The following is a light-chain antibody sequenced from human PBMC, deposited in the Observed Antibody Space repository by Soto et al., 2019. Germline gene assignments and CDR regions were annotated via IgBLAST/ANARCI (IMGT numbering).Light chain of an antibody. Sequence: EFMMSPSPATLSVSTGERVTLSCRASQSISRNLAWYQQKPGKAPKLLIYAASTMTTGPPARFSGGGSGTEFTLTISSLQPEDFAAYSCQQYNSCSQTFGQGTKVDI. J-gene: IGKJ1*01. CDR1: QSISRN. CDR3: QQYNSCSQT. CDR2: AAS. V-gene: IGKV3-15*01.